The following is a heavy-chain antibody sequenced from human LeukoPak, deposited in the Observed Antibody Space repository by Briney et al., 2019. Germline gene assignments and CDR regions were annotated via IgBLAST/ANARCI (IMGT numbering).Heavy chain of an antibody. V-gene: IGHV1-18*01. J-gene: IGHJ4*02. CDR3: ARVGAYCSSSSCFDY. Sequence: ALVKVSCKTSGYTFTSYGISWVRQAPGQGLEWMGWISAYNGNTDYAQNLQDRVTMTTDTSTSTAYMELRSLRSDDTAVYYCARVGAYCSSSSCFDYWDQGTLVTVSS. CDR2: ISAYNGNT. D-gene: IGHD2-2*01. CDR1: GYTFTSYG.